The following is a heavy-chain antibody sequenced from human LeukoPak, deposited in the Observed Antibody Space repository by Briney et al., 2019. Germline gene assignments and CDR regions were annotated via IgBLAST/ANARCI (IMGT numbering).Heavy chain of an antibody. CDR2: INPNSGGT. D-gene: IGHD2-21*02. CDR1: GYTFTGYY. J-gene: IGHJ6*02. Sequence: ASVKVSCKASGYTFTGYYMHWVRQAPGQGLEWMGWINPNSGGTNYAQKFQGRVTMTRDTSISTAYMELNRLTSDDTAVYYCATNPYVTFYSMDVWGQGTTVTV. CDR3: ATNPYVTFYSMDV. V-gene: IGHV1-2*02.